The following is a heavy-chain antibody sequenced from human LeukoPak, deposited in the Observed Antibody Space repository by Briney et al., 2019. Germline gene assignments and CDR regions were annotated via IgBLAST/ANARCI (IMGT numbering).Heavy chain of an antibody. Sequence: SQTLSLTCTVSGGSFSSDYWSWIRQSPGKGLEWIGYIFYSGETKYSPSLKGRVTMSGDRSKNTFSLRMTSVTAADTAVYYCARPYYYDSSGYYYLLEDAFDIWGQGTMVTVSS. CDR2: IFYSGET. CDR1: GGSFSSDY. J-gene: IGHJ3*02. V-gene: IGHV4-59*08. D-gene: IGHD3-22*01. CDR3: ARPYYYDSSGYYYLLEDAFDI.